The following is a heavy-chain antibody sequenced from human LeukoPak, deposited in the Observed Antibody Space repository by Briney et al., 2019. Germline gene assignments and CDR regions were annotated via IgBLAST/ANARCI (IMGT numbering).Heavy chain of an antibody. V-gene: IGHV4-4*07. CDR2: IHGNGST. CDR3: ARDMVSTWPYFYSYYYMDV. CDR1: GASITTYS. J-gene: IGHJ6*03. D-gene: IGHD6-13*01. Sequence: SETLSLTCTVSGASITTYSWNWIRQPAGKGLEWIGRIHGNGSTIYNPSLKSRVTMSLDTSKSQFSLKLPSVTAADTALYYCARDMVSTWPYFYSYYYMDVWGQGTTVAVSS.